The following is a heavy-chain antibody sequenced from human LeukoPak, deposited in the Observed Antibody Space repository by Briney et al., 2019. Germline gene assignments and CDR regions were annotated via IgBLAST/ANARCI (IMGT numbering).Heavy chain of an antibody. D-gene: IGHD2-2*01. CDR2: INPSGGST. Sequence: GASVKVSCKASGYTFTSYYMHWVRQAPGQGLKWMGIINPSGGSTSYAQKFQGRVTMTRNTSISTAYMKLSSLRSEDTAVYYCARDVIVVVPAAEVYYYYGMDVWGQGTTVTVSS. CDR3: ARDVIVVVPAAEVYYYYGMDV. J-gene: IGHJ6*02. CDR1: GYTFTSYY. V-gene: IGHV1-46*01.